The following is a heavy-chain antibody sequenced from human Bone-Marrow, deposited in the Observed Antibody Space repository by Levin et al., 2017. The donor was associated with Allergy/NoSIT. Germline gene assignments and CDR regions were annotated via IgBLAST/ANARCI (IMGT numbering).Heavy chain of an antibody. J-gene: IGHJ4*02. Sequence: PSETLSLTCAVSGGSFTSGGFSWGWIRRPPGKRLEWIGYSYQTGTTYFNPSLESRVTISLDRPNNQFSLKIQSVTAADTAVYHCVRGNSWGDFHYFDHWGQGILATVSS. CDR3: VRGNSWGDFHYFDH. CDR1: GGSFTSGGFS. CDR2: SYQTGTT. D-gene: IGHD2-21*02. V-gene: IGHV4-30-2*01.